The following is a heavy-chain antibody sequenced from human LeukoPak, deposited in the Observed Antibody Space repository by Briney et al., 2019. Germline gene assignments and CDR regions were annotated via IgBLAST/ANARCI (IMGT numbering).Heavy chain of an antibody. D-gene: IGHD4-23*01. Sequence: GGSLRLSCAASGFTFSSYAMHWVRQAPGKGLEWVAVISYDGSNKYYADSVKGRFTISRDNAKNSLYLQMNSLRAEDTAVYYCARTVVTWSTYFDYWGQGTLVTVSS. V-gene: IGHV3-30-3*01. CDR2: ISYDGSNK. CDR1: GFTFSSYA. J-gene: IGHJ4*02. CDR3: ARTVVTWSTYFDY.